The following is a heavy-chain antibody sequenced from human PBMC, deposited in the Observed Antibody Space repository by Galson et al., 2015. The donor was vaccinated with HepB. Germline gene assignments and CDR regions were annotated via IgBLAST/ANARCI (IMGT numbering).Heavy chain of an antibody. Sequence: SLRLSCAASGFTFSSYWMSWVRQAPGKGLEWVANIKQDGSEKYYVDSVKGRFTISRDNAKNSLYLQMNSLRAEDTAVYYCAREGGSYWPYYYGMDVWGQGTTVTASS. J-gene: IGHJ6*02. CDR2: IKQDGSEK. CDR3: AREGGSYWPYYYGMDV. V-gene: IGHV3-7*01. D-gene: IGHD1-26*01. CDR1: GFTFSSYW.